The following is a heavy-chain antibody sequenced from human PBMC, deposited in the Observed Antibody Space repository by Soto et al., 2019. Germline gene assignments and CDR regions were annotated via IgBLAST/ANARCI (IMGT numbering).Heavy chain of an antibody. CDR2: INNDGSRT. D-gene: IGHD1-26*01. CDR3: GTTFEY. V-gene: IGHV3-74*01. CDR1: GFTFSNYW. J-gene: IGHJ4*02. Sequence: GGSLRLSCAASGFTFSNYWIHWVRQVPGEGLVWVSSINNDGSRTWYADSVRGRIAMSRDNARSLVSLQMNSLRAEDTAVYYCGTTFEYWGQGALVTVSS.